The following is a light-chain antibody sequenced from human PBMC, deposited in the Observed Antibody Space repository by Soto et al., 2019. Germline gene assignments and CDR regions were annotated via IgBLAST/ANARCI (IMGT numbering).Light chain of an antibody. CDR2: GAS. CDR3: QQYNSSRYT. Sequence: EIVMTQSPCTLSLSPGERATLSCRASQSVSSSYLAWYQQKPGQAPRLLIYGASSRATGIPDRFSGSGSGTDFTLTISSLEPEDFAVYYCQQYNSSRYTFGQGTKLEIK. V-gene: IGKV3-20*01. J-gene: IGKJ2*01. CDR1: QSVSSSY.